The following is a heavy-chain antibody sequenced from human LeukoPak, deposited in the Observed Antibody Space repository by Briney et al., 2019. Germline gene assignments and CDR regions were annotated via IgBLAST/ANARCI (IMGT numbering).Heavy chain of an antibody. V-gene: IGHV3-48*03. CDR2: ISGGGEST. D-gene: IGHD5-24*01. CDR1: GFTFRSYG. Sequence: GGSLRLSCAASGFTFRSYGMNWVRHAPGRGLEWVSHISGGGESTVYPDAVKGRFTISRDNAKNSQYLQMNSLRVEDTGVYYCARRSGRRYEYWGQGVLVTVSP. J-gene: IGHJ4*02. CDR3: ARRSGRRYEY.